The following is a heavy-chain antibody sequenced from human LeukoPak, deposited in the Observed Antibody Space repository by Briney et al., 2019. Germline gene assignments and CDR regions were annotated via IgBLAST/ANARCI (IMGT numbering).Heavy chain of an antibody. J-gene: IGHJ6*02. CDR3: AKVWRYGDYDYYYGMDV. Sequence: GGSLRLSCAASGFTFSSYGMHWVRQAPGKGLEWVAFIRYDGSNKYYADSVKGRFTISRDNSKNTLDLQMNSLRAEDTAVYYCAKVWRYGDYDYYYGMDVWGQGTTATVSS. CDR2: IRYDGSNK. V-gene: IGHV3-30*02. CDR1: GFTFSSYG. D-gene: IGHD4-17*01.